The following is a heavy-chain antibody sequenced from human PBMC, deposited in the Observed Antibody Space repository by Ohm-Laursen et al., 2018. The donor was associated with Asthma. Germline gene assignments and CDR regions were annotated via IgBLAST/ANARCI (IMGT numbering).Heavy chain of an antibody. CDR3: ARSPGTKTYSWFDP. J-gene: IGHJ5*02. CDR2: ISAYNGNT. D-gene: IGHD1-1*01. V-gene: IGHV1-18*04. CDR1: GYTFTSYG. Sequence: SVKVSCKASGYTFTSYGISWVRQAPGQGLEWMGWISAYNGNTNYAQKLQGRVTMTTDTSTSTAYMELRSLRSDDTAVYYCARSPGTKTYSWFDPWGQGTLVTVSS.